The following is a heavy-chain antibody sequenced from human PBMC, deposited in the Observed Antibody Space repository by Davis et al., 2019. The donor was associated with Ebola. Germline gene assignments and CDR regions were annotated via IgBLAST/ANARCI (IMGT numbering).Heavy chain of an antibody. CDR3: ARAGSQSGSHYALDF. V-gene: IGHV3-30*03. D-gene: IGHD1-26*01. CDR2: SYDGNDI. J-gene: IGHJ4*02. CDR1: GFTFSSYA. Sequence: GGSLRLSCAASGFTFSSYAMHWVRQAPGKGLEYVASYDGNDIFYADSVQGRFTISRDNSENTLYLQMISLRVDDTAVYFCARAGSQSGSHYALDFWGQGTLVAVSS.